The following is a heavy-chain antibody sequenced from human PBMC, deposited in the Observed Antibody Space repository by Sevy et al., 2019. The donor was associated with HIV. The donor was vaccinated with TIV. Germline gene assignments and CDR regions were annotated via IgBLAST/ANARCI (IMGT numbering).Heavy chain of an antibody. CDR1: GXXXTXLY. Sequence: SETLSLTCTVSGXXXTXLYWXWIRQPPGKXLESIANIYYNXXINYNPALKSRVTLSLDTSKNQFSLRLSSVTAADTAXXXXXGXNAXXXXXXWGQXXLVTVSS. J-gene: IGHJ4*02. CDR3: XGXNAXXXXXX. CDR2: IYYNXXI. V-gene: IGHV4-59*08.